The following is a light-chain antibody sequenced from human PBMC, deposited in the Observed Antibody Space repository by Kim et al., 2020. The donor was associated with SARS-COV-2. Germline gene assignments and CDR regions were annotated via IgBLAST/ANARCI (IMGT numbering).Light chain of an antibody. Sequence: EIVMTQSPATLSLSPGERATLSCRASQSVSSYLTWYQQKPGQAPRLLIYDASNRATGIPARFSGSGSGTDFTLTISSLEAEDFGVYYCQQRSNWPLTFGGGTRWISN. CDR2: DAS. V-gene: IGKV3-11*01. J-gene: IGKJ4*01. CDR3: QQRSNWPLT. CDR1: QSVSSY.